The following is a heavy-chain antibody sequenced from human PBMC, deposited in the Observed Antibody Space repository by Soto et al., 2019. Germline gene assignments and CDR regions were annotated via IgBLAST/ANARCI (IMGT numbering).Heavy chain of an antibody. V-gene: IGHV4-59*01. D-gene: IGHD6-13*01. CDR3: ARADSSSWYRINWFDP. CDR2: IYYSGST. Sequence: PSETLSLTCTVSGGSISSYYWSWIRQPPGKGLEWIGYIYYSGSTNYNPSLKSRVTISVDTSKNQFSLKLSSVTAADTAVYYCARADSSSWYRINWFDPWGQGTLVTVS. CDR1: GGSISSYY. J-gene: IGHJ5*02.